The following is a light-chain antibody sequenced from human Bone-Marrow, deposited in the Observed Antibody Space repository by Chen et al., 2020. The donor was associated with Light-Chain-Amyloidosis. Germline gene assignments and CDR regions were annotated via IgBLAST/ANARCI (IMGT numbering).Light chain of an antibody. Sequence: DALLTQSPLSLPVTLGQPASISCQSNQSLVYTDGNTYLNWFQQRPGQSPRRLIYKVSNRDSAVPDRFIDSGSGTAFTLTINRVEAEDVGLYYCMHGSYWPPRYTFGQGTKLEI. CDR2: KVS. J-gene: IGKJ2*01. V-gene: IGKV2-30*01. CDR1: QSLVYTDGNTY. CDR3: MHGSYWPPRYT.